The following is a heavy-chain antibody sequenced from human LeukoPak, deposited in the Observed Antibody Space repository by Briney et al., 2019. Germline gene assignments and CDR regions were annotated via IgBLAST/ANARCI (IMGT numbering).Heavy chain of an antibody. D-gene: IGHD6-13*01. CDR2: IIPILGIA. V-gene: IGHV1-69*04. CDR1: GGTFSSYA. J-gene: IGHJ3*02. Sequence: SVKVSCKASGGTFSSYAISWVRQAPGQGLEWMGRIIPILGIANYAQKFQGRVTITADKSTSTAYMELSSLRSEDTAVYYCARSGAAAGTTKGAFDIWGQGTMVTVSS. CDR3: ARSGAAAGTTKGAFDI.